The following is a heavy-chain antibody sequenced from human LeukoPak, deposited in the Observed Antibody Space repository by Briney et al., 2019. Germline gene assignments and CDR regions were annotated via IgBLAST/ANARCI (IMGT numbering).Heavy chain of an antibody. CDR3: ARLKGEASVTERFDY. J-gene: IGHJ4*02. Sequence: PSETLYLTCDVYGVSFSGHYWSWIRQHPGKGLEWIGEINHSGSTNYNPSLKSRVTISVDTSKNQFSLKLSTVTAADTAVYYCARLKGEASVTERFDYWGQGTLVTVSS. D-gene: IGHD3-16*01. CDR2: INHSGST. V-gene: IGHV4-34*01. CDR1: GVSFSGHY.